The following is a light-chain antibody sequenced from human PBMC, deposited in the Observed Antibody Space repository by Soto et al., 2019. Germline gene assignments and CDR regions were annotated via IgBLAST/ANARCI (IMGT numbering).Light chain of an antibody. V-gene: IGLV2-14*03. Sequence: QSALPQPASVSGSPGQSITLSCTGTSSDVGSYDYVSWHQQHPGQAPRLLIYDVNNRPSGVPGRFSGSKSGNTASLTISGLQTEDEADYYCCAYSTSGTHVFGTGTKLTVL. J-gene: IGLJ1*01. CDR2: DVN. CDR3: CAYSTSGTHV. CDR1: SSDVGSYDY.